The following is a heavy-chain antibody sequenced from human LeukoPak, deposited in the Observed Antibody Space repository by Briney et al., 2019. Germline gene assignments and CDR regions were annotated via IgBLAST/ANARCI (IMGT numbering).Heavy chain of an antibody. J-gene: IGHJ4*02. D-gene: IGHD2-2*01. CDR1: GFTFSSYA. Sequence: GGSLRLSCAASGFTFSSYAMIWVRQAPGKALEWVSAISCSGGSTYYADSVKGRFTISRDNSKNTLYLQMNSLRAEDTAVYYCAKDLGYCSSTSCSGGDYWGQGTLVTVSS. V-gene: IGHV3-23*01. CDR3: AKDLGYCSSTSCSGGDY. CDR2: ISCSGGST.